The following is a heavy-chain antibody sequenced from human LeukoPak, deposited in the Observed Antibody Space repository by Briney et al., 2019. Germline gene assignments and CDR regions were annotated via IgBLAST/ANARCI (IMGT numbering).Heavy chain of an antibody. CDR3: AKDSKVAYHFDY. V-gene: IGHV3-23*01. Sequence: AGGSLRLSCAASGFTFSSYAMSWVRQAPGKGLEWVSAISGSGGSTYYADSVKGRFTISRDNSKNTLYLQMNSLRAEDTAVYYCAKDSKVAYHFDYWGQGTLVSVSS. D-gene: IGHD5-12*01. CDR1: GFTFSSYA. CDR2: ISGSGGST. J-gene: IGHJ4*02.